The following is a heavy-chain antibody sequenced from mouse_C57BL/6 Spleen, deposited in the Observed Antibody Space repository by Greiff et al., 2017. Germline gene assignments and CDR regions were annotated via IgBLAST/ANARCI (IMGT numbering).Heavy chain of an antibody. J-gene: IGHJ4*01. V-gene: IGHV10-1*01. CDR2: IRSKSNNYAT. CDR1: GFSFNTYA. CDR3: VSLQAYYYAMDY. Sequence: DVQLVESGGGLVQPKGSLKLSCAASGFSFNTYAMNWVRQAPGKGLEWVARIRSKSNNYATYYADSVKDRFTISRDDSESMLYLQMNNLKTEDTAMYYCVSLQAYYYAMDYWGQGTSVTVSS. D-gene: IGHD3-2*02.